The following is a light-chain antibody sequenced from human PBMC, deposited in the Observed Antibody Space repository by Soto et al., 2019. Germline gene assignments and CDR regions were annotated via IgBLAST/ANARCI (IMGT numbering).Light chain of an antibody. CDR1: QDINIY. Sequence: DIQKTQSPSSVSASIGDTVTITCRASQDINIYLNWYQQKPGEVPRLLIYSASTLHSGVPSRFTGSGSETDFTLTIRSLQPEDFATYYCQHGYVAPYTFGQGTKVDIK. CDR3: QHGYVAPYT. CDR2: SAS. V-gene: IGKV1-39*01. J-gene: IGKJ2*01.